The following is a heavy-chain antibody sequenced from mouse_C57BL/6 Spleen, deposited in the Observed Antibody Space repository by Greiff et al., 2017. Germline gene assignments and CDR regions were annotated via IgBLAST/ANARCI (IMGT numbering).Heavy chain of an antibody. CDR2: ITPNYGTT. J-gene: IGHJ1*03. V-gene: IGHV1-39*01. Sequence: VQLQQSGPELVKPGASVKISCKASGYSFTDYNMNWVKQSNGKSLEWIGVITPNYGTTSYNQKFKGKATLTVDQSSSTAYMQLNSLTSEESAVYYCARGDDGNSYGPHWYFDVWGTGTTGTVSS. D-gene: IGHD1-1*01. CDR1: GYSFTDYN. CDR3: ARGDDGNSYGPHWYFDV.